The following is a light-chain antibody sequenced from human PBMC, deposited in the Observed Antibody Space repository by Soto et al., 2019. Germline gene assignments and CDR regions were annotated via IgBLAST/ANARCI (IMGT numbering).Light chain of an antibody. CDR2: GNN. Sequence: QSVLTQPPSVSGAPGQRGTISCTGSSSNIGAGYDVHWYQQLPGTAPKLLMYGNNNRPSGVPDRFSGSKSGTSASLAITGLQAEDEADYYCQSYDSSLSGSVVFGGGTKVTVL. CDR3: QSYDSSLSGSVV. J-gene: IGLJ3*02. CDR1: SSNIGAGYD. V-gene: IGLV1-40*01.